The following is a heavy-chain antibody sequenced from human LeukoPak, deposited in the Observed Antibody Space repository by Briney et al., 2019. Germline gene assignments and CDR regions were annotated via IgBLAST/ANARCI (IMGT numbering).Heavy chain of an antibody. J-gene: IGHJ5*02. Sequence: SVKVSCKASAGTFSSYAISWVRQPPAQGLEWMGGIIPIFGTANYAQKFQGRVTITADESTSTAYMELSSLRSEDTAVYYCARYYYGSGSYSNWFDPWGQGTLVTVSS. CDR1: AGTFSSYA. V-gene: IGHV1-69*01. CDR3: ARYYYGSGSYSNWFDP. CDR2: IIPIFGTA. D-gene: IGHD3-10*01.